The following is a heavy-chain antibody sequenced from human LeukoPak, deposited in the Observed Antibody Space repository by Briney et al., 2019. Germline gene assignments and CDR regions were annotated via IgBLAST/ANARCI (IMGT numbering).Heavy chain of an antibody. D-gene: IGHD6-19*01. CDR3: ARDRLRLLPAFDI. J-gene: IGHJ3*02. CDR2: IYYSGST. Sequence: SETLSLTCTVSGGSVSSYYWSWIRQPPGKGLEWIGYIYYSGSTNYNPSLKSRVTISVDTSKNQFSLNLSSVTAADTAIYYCARDRLRLLPAFDIWGQGTMVTVSS. V-gene: IGHV4-59*02. CDR1: GGSVSSYY.